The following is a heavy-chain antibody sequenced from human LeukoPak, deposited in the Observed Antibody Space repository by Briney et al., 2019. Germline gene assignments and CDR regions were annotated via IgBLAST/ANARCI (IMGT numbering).Heavy chain of an antibody. J-gene: IGHJ6*02. V-gene: IGHV3-30*03. Sequence: PGGSLRLSCAASGFTFSSYGMRWVRQAPGKGLEWVAVISYDGSNKYYADSVKGRFTISRDNSKNTLYLQMNSLRAEDTAVYYCARDRVDTAMVVYGMDVWGQGTTVTVSS. CDR2: ISYDGSNK. CDR3: ARDRVDTAMVVYGMDV. CDR1: GFTFSSYG. D-gene: IGHD5-18*01.